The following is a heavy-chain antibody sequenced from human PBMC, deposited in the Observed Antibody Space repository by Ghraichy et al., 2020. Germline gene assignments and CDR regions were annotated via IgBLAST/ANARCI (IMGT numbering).Heavy chain of an antibody. J-gene: IGHJ3*02. V-gene: IGHV3-72*01. Sequence: GGSLRLSCAASGFTFSDHYMDWVRQAPGKGLEWVGRTRNKANSYTTEYAASVKGRFTISRDDSKNSLYLQMNSLKTEDTAVYYCARDIGGSNAFDIWGQGTMVTVSS. CDR1: GFTFSDHY. CDR3: ARDIGGSNAFDI. D-gene: IGHD2-15*01. CDR2: TRNKANSYTT.